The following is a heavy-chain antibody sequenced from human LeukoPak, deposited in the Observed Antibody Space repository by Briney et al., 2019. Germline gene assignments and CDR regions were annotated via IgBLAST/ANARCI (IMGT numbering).Heavy chain of an antibody. J-gene: IGHJ4*02. CDR2: IWYDGSSK. CDR1: GFSFSAYG. Sequence: PGGSLRLSCAASGFSFSAYGVHWVRQAPGKGLEWVAVIWYDGSSKDYADSVKGRFTISRDNSKTTLYLQMNSLRAEDTAVYYCAKDLLADYWGQGTLVTVSS. CDR3: AKDLLADY. V-gene: IGHV3-33*06.